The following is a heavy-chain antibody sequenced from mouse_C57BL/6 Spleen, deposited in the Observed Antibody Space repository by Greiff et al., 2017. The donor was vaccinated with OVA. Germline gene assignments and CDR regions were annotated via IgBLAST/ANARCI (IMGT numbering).Heavy chain of an antibody. CDR1: GFSLTSYA. V-gene: IGHV2-9-1*01. J-gene: IGHJ4*01. D-gene: IGHD2-2*01. CDR3: ARTYGYDDDMDY. CDR2: IWTAGGT. Sequence: VKLIESGPGLVAPSQSLSITCTVSGFSLTSYAISWVRQPPGQGLEWLGVIWTAGGTNYNSALKSRLSISKDNSKSQVVLKMNSLQTDDTARYYCARTYGYDDDMDYWGQGTSVTVSS.